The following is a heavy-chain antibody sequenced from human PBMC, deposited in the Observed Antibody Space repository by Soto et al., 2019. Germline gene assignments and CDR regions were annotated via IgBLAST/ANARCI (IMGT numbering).Heavy chain of an antibody. J-gene: IGHJ5*02. CDR3: VRFIADYSNNDWFDP. CDR2: IDWDDDK. D-gene: IGHD4-4*01. Sequence: VNPTQTLTLTCTFSGFSLNTSGMCVSWIRQPPGKALEWLARIDWDDDKYYSTSLKTRLTISKYTSKNQVVLTMTNMDPVDTATYYCVRFIADYSNNDWFDPWGQGTLVTVSS. V-gene: IGHV2-70*11. CDR1: GFSLNTSGMC.